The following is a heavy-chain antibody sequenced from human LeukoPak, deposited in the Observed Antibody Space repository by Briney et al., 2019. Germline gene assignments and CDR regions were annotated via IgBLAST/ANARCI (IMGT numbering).Heavy chain of an antibody. CDR2: IIPIFGTA. CDR1: GGTFSSYA. D-gene: IGHD3-22*01. Sequence: SVKVSCKASGGTFSSYAISWVRQAPGQGLEWMGGIIPIFGTANYAQKFQGRVTITADESTSTAYMELSSLRSEDTAVYYCARASSSGSLTADFGYWGQGTLVTVSS. CDR3: ARASSSGSLTADFGY. J-gene: IGHJ4*02. V-gene: IGHV1-69*13.